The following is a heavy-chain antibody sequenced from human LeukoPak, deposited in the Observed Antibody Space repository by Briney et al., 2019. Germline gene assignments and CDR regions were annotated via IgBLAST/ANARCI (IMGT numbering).Heavy chain of an antibody. CDR2: INPNSGGT. V-gene: IGHV1-2*02. CDR1: GYTFTGYY. J-gene: IGHJ3*02. CDR3: ARDGYYYDSSGYYRPDAFDI. Sequence: GASVKVSCKASGYTFTGYYMHWVRQAPGQGLEWMGWINPNSGGTNYAQKFQGRVTMTRDTSISTAYMELRSLRSDDTAVYYCARDGYYYDSSGYYRPDAFDIWGQGTMVTVSS. D-gene: IGHD3-22*01.